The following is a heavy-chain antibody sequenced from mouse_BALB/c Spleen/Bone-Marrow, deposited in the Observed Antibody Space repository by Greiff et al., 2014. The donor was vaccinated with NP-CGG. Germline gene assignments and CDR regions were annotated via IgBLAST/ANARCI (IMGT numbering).Heavy chain of an antibody. V-gene: IGHV1-69*02. CDR3: TGARGYFDY. J-gene: IGHJ2*01. Sequence: VQLQQSGAELVRPGASVKLSCKASGYTFTSYWINWVKQRPGQGLEWIGNIYPSDSYTNYNQKFKDKATLTVDKSSSTAYMQLSSPSSEDSAVYYCTGARGYFDYWGQGTTLTVSS. CDR1: GYTFTSYW. CDR2: IYPSDSYT.